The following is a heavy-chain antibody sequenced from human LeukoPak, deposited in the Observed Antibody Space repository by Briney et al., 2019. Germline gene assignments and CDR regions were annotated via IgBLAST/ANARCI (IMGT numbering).Heavy chain of an antibody. V-gene: IGHV3-53*01. J-gene: IGHJ3*01. Sequence: GGSLRLSCAASGFTVSSHYMSWVRQAPGRGLEWVSFISSGDSTHYADSVKGRFTISRDNSKNTVYLQMNSLRAEDTAMYYCARPSGLVGVFDLWGQGTMVTVSS. CDR3: ARPSGLVGVFDL. CDR2: ISSGDST. D-gene: IGHD3/OR15-3a*01. CDR1: GFTVSSHY.